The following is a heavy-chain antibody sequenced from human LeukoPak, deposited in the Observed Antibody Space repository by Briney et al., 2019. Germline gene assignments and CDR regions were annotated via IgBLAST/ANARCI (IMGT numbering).Heavy chain of an antibody. CDR3: AELGITMVGGV. CDR2: INSDGSST. J-gene: IGHJ6*04. V-gene: IGHV3-20*04. CDR1: GFTFDDYG. D-gene: IGHD3-10*02. Sequence: PGGSLRLSCAASGFTFDDYGMSWVRQAPGKGLEWVSRINSDGSSTGYADSVKGRFTISRDNAKNSLYLQMNSLRAEDTAVYYCAELGITMVGGVWGKGTTVTISS.